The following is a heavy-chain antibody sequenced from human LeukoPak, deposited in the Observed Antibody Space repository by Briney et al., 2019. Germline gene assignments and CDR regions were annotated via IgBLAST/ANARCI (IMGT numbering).Heavy chain of an antibody. Sequence: PSETLSLTCTVSGGSVSSYYWSWIRQPPGKGLEWIGYIYYSGSTNYNPSLKSRVTISVDTSKNQFSLKLSSVTAADTAVYYCARGRGRIRGFVVVPAATPLDYWGQGTLVTVSS. D-gene: IGHD2-2*01. V-gene: IGHV4-59*02. J-gene: IGHJ4*02. CDR3: ARGRGRIRGFVVVPAATPLDY. CDR2: IYYSGST. CDR1: GGSVSSYY.